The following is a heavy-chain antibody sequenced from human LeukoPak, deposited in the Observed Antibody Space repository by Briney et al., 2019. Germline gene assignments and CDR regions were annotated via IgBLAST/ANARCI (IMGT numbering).Heavy chain of an antibody. V-gene: IGHV4-59*01. Sequence: SETLSLTCTVSGGSISSYYWSWLRQPPGKGLEWIGYIYYSGSTNYNPSLKSRVTISVDTSKNQFSLRLNSVTAADTAVYYCARDFGYGDYGYYYYYGMDVWGQGTTVTVSS. CDR1: GGSISSYY. D-gene: IGHD4-17*01. CDR3: ARDFGYGDYGYYYYYGMDV. CDR2: IYYSGST. J-gene: IGHJ6*02.